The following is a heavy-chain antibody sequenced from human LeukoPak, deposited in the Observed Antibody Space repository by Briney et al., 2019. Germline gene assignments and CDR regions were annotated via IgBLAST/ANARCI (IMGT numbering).Heavy chain of an antibody. CDR2: INHSGST. CDR3: AREYSSSSRWNWFDP. J-gene: IGHJ5*02. CDR1: GGSFSGYY. Sequence: SETLSLTCAVYGGSFSGYYWSWIRQPPGKGLEWIGEINHSGSTNYNPSLKSRVTISVDTSKDQFSLKLSSVTAADTAVYYCAREYSSSSRWNWFDPWGQGTLVTVSS. V-gene: IGHV4-34*01. D-gene: IGHD6-6*01.